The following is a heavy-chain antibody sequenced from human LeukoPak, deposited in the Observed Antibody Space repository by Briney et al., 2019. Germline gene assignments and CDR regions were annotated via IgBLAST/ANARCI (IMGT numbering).Heavy chain of an antibody. CDR3: ARETSIAAAGTFVGYFDY. V-gene: IGHV1-69*06. Sequence: GASVKVSCKASGGTFSSYAISWVRQAPGQGLEWMGGIIPIFGTANYAQKFQGRVTITADKSTSTAYMELSSLRSDDTAVYYCARETSIAAAGTFVGYFDYWGQGTLVTVSS. CDR1: GGTFSSYA. J-gene: IGHJ4*02. CDR2: IIPIFGTA. D-gene: IGHD6-13*01.